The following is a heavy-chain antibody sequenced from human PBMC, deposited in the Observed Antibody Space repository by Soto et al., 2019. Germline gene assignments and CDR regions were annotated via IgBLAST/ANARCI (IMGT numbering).Heavy chain of an antibody. CDR2: IVVGSGNT. J-gene: IGHJ4*02. Sequence: MQLVQSGPEVKTPGTSVKVSCKASGFTFTSSAMQWVRQARGQRLEWIGWIVVGSGNTNYAQKFQERVTITRDMSTSTADMELSSLRSEDTAVYYCAAAGYPWFGELGNRFDYWGQGTLVTVSS. D-gene: IGHD3-10*01. CDR3: AAAGYPWFGELGNRFDY. CDR1: GFTFTSSA. V-gene: IGHV1-58*02.